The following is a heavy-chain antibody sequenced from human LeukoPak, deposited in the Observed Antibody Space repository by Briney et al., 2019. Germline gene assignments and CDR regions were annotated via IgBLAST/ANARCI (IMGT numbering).Heavy chain of an antibody. CDR1: GISLRTYG. J-gene: IGHJ4*02. CDR3: ARDEQWLGYFDY. V-gene: IGHV3-23*01. CDR2: ISGSGAIT. Sequence: GGSLRLSCEVSGISLRTYGMSWVRQAPGKGLEWDSTISGSGAITYYADSVKGRLTISRDNSKNTVYLQMNSLRAEDTAVYYCARDEQWLGYFDYWGQGTLVTVSS. D-gene: IGHD6-19*01.